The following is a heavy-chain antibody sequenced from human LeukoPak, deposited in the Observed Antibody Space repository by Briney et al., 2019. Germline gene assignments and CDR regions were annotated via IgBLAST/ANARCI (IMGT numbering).Heavy chain of an antibody. D-gene: IGHD3-9*01. J-gene: IGHJ4*02. CDR2: FSRVPGTT. Sequence: PGGSLRLSCAASGFTFSDYAINWVRQAPGKGLEWLSYFSRVPGTTYYADSVKGRFTISGDDAENSFYLEMNSLTDDDTAVYYCARDALVGQLDYWGPGTLVTVSS. CDR3: ARDALVGQLDY. V-gene: IGHV3-48*02. CDR1: GFTFSDYA.